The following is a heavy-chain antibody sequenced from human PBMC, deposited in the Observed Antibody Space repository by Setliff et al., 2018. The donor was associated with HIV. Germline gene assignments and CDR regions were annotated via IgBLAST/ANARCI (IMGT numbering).Heavy chain of an antibody. J-gene: IGHJ4*02. Sequence: KTSETLSLTCAVYGGSFSGFSWNWIRQPPEKGLEWIGDINNYGVTLYTSSLAGRVTISVDTSKNQFSLTLKSLTVADTALYFCSRGPTIRGSFTGVVYTAPLPSFDTWSQGSLVTVSS. D-gene: IGHD3-3*01. V-gene: IGHV4-34*01. CDR3: SRGPTIRGSFTGVVYTAPLPSFDT. CDR1: GGSFSGFS. CDR2: INNYGVT.